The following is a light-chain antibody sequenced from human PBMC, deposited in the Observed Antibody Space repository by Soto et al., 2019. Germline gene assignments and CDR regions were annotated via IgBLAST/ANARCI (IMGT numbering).Light chain of an antibody. V-gene: IGKV1-9*01. Sequence: DIQMTQSPSSLSASVGDRVNITFRASQSISSYLAWYQQNPGKAPKLLIYAASTLQSWVPSRFSGSGSGTEFTLTISSLKPDDFSTYYCQQYNPYSTFGQGTRLEIK. J-gene: IGKJ5*01. CDR3: QQYNPYST. CDR1: QSISSY. CDR2: AAS.